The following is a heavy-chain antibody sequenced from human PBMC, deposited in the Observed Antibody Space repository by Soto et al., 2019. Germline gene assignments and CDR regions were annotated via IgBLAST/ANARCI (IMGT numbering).Heavy chain of an antibody. Sequence: GGSLRLSCAASGFTFSSYAMHWVRQAPGKGLGWVAVISYDGSNKYYADSVKGRFTISRDNSKNTLYLQMNSLRAEDTAVYYCARDLYGDNDYYYGMDVWGQGTTVTVSS. D-gene: IGHD4-17*01. V-gene: IGHV3-30-3*01. CDR3: ARDLYGDNDYYYGMDV. CDR1: GFTFSSYA. CDR2: ISYDGSNK. J-gene: IGHJ6*02.